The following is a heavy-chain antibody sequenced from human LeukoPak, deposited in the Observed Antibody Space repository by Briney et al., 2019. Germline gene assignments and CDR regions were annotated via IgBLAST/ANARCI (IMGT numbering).Heavy chain of an antibody. CDR2: IYHSGST. J-gene: IGHJ4*02. CDR1: GGSISSGSYY. V-gene: IGHV4-39*06. D-gene: IGHD6-13*01. Sequence: PSETLSLTCTVSGGSISSGSYYWSWIRQPPGKGLEWIGSIYHSGSTYYNPSLKSRVTISVDTSKNQFPLKLSSVTAADTAVYYCARAGYSNNWYPGIFDYWGQGTLVTVSS. CDR3: ARAGYSNNWYPGIFDY.